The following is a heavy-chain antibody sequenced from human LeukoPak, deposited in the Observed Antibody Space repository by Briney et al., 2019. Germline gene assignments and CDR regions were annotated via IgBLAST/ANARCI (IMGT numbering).Heavy chain of an antibody. CDR1: GGAFSSYA. CDR3: ARLTYSSSSGFDP. J-gene: IGHJ5*02. CDR2: IIPIFGTA. V-gene: IGHV1-69*13. D-gene: IGHD6-13*01. Sequence: SVKVSCKASGGAFSSYAISWVRQAPGQGLEWMGGIIPIFGTANYAQKFQGRVTITADESTSTAYMELSSLRSEDTAVYYCARLTYSSSSGFDPWGQGTLVTVSS.